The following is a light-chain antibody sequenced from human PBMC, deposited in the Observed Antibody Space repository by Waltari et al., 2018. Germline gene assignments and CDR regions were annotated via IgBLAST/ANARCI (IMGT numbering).Light chain of an antibody. J-gene: IGLJ3*02. CDR1: SSDLGSYTL. Sequence: QSALTQPASVSGSPGQSITISCTATSSDLGSYTLVSWYQQHPGKAPKLILYEGTKRPSGVSNRCSGSNSGNTAALTSSGLQAEDEADYYCCSYAGSRVFGGGTKLTVL. V-gene: IGLV2-23*01. CDR3: CSYAGSRV. CDR2: EGT.